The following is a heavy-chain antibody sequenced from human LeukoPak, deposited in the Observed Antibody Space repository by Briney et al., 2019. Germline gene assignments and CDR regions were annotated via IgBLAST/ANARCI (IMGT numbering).Heavy chain of an antibody. V-gene: IGHV6-1*01. CDR3: ARGFYYDSSGYYPQYYYYGMDV. CDR2: TYYRSKWYN. D-gene: IGHD3-22*01. Sequence: SQTLSLTCAISGDSVSSNRAAWNWIRQSPSRGLEWLGRTYYRSKWYNDYAVSVKSRITINPDTSKNQFSLQLNSVTPEDTAVYYCARGFYYDSSGYYPQYYYYGMDVWGQGTTVTVSS. J-gene: IGHJ6*02. CDR1: GDSVSSNRAA.